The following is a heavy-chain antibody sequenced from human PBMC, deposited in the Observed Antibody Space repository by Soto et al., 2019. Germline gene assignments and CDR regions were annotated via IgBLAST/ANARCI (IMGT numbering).Heavy chain of an antibody. CDR1: GFTVSSSY. Sequence: GGSLRLSCAASGFTVSSSYMSWVRQAPGKGLEWVSVVYSGGSAYYADSVKGRFTISRDNSKNTLYLQMNSLRVEDTAVYYCARAHAPLEAFDIWGQGTMVTVSS. CDR3: ARAHAPLEAFDI. J-gene: IGHJ3*02. V-gene: IGHV3-53*01. CDR2: VYSGGSA.